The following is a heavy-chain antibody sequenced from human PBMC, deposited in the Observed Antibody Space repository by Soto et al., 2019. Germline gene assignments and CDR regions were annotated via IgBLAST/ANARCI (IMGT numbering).Heavy chain of an antibody. CDR2: LNPNTGNS. V-gene: IGHV1-8*01. D-gene: IGHD1-1*01. J-gene: IGHJ4*02. Sequence: QVQLVQSGAEVRKPGASVKVSCEASGYTFTSYDIYWVRQATGQGLEWMGWLNPNTGNSGYAQKFQGRISVTSDTSINTVHMELSSLRSEDTAVSYCARRAETNGWNGFGADKYYFDFWGQGTLVTVSS. CDR3: ARRAETNGWNGFGADKYYFDF. CDR1: GYTFTSYD.